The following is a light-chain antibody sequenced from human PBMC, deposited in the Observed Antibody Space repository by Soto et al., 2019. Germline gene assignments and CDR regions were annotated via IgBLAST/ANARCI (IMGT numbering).Light chain of an antibody. CDR3: TSYAGNSNYV. J-gene: IGLJ1*01. V-gene: IGLV2-8*01. CDR2: EVD. Sequence: QSVLTQPPSASGSAGQSVTISCTGPTNGVGGFNYVSWYQQHPGRVPKLIIYEVDKRPSGVPDRFSGSKSGNTASLTVSGLPADDEADYYCTSYAGNSNYVFGTGTKVTVL. CDR1: TNGVGGFNY.